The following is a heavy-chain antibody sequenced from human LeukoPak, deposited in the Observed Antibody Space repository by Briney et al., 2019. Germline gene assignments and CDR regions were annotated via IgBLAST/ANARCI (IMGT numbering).Heavy chain of an antibody. J-gene: IGHJ3*02. CDR1: GYTFTSYD. Sequence: GASVKVSCKASGYTFTSYDINWVRQATGQGLEWMGWMNPNSGNTGYAQKFQGRVTITRNTSISTAYMGLRSLRSEDTAVYYCARGGDYDFWSGYHDAFDIWGQGTMVTVSS. CDR2: MNPNSGNT. V-gene: IGHV1-8*03. CDR3: ARGGDYDFWSGYHDAFDI. D-gene: IGHD3-3*01.